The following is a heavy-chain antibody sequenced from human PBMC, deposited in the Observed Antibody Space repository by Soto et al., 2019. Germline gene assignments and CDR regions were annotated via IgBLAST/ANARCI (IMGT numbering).Heavy chain of an antibody. V-gene: IGHV5-51*01. Sequence: GESLKISCKTSGYSFISYWVAWVRQKPGKGLEWMGTFYPGDSTSTYSPSFQGQVTISVDKSISTAYLHLSSLRASDTAMYYCARIIGYCRNNDCSWTFDIWGQGTTVTVSS. D-gene: IGHD2-2*03. CDR1: GYSFISYW. CDR2: FYPGDSTS. J-gene: IGHJ3*02. CDR3: ARIIGYCRNNDCSWTFDI.